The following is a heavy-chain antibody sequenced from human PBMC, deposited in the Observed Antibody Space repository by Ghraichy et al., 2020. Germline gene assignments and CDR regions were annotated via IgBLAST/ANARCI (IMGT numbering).Heavy chain of an antibody. Sequence: GGSLRLSCAASGFTLSSYWMSWVRQAPGKGLEWVANIKEDGSEKNYVDSVKGRFTISRDDAKNSLYLQMNSLRAEDSAVYYCATLLFGVSKAYFQHWGQGTLVAVSS. CDR3: ATLLFGVSKAYFQH. V-gene: IGHV3-7*03. J-gene: IGHJ1*01. CDR1: GFTLSSYW. CDR2: IKEDGSEK. D-gene: IGHD3-16*01.